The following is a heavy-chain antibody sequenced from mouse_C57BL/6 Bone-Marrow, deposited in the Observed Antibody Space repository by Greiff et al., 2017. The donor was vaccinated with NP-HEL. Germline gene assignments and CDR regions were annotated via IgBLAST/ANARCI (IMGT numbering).Heavy chain of an antibody. J-gene: IGHJ3*01. CDR1: GFSLTSYG. D-gene: IGHD2-4*01. CDR3: AKNAAYDYDGGAWFAY. CDR2: IWRGGST. Sequence: QVQLQQSGPGLVQPSQSLSITCTVSGFSLTSYGVHWVRQSPGKGLEWLGVIWRGGSTDYNAAFMSRLSITKDNSKSQVFFKMNSLQADDTAIYYGAKNAAYDYDGGAWFAYWGQGTLVTVSA. V-gene: IGHV2-5*01.